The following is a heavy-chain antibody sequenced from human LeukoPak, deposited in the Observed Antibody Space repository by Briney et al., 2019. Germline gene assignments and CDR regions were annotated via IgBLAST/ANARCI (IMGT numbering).Heavy chain of an antibody. CDR1: GFTFSSYE. Sequence: GGSLRLSCAASGFTFSSYEMNWVRQAPGKGLEWVSYISSSGSTIYYADSVKGRFTISRDNSKNTLYLQMNSLRAEDTAVYYCAKPMTTVTTSAFDIWGQGTMVTVSS. V-gene: IGHV3-48*03. J-gene: IGHJ3*02. D-gene: IGHD4-17*01. CDR3: AKPMTTVTTSAFDI. CDR2: ISSSGSTI.